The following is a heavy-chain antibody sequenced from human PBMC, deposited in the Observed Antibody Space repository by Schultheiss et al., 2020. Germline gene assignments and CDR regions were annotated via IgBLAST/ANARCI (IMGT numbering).Heavy chain of an antibody. D-gene: IGHD3-10*01. CDR2: ISAYNGNT. J-gene: IGHJ6*04. Sequence: ASVKVSCKASGYTFTSYGISWVRQAPGQGLEWMGWISAYNGNTNYAQKLQGRVTMTTDTSTSTAYMELRSLRSDDTAVYYCARDLGYYGSGSYYQPGEYYGMDVWGKGTTVTVSS. CDR1: GYTFTSYG. CDR3: ARDLGYYGSGSYYQPGEYYGMDV. V-gene: IGHV1-18*01.